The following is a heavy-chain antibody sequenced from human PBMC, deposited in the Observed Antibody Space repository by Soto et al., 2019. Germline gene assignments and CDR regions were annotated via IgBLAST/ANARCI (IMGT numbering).Heavy chain of an antibody. J-gene: IGHJ6*02. D-gene: IGHD2-2*01. V-gene: IGHV3-30-3*01. CDR1: GFTFSSYA. CDR3: ARWIDNIVVVQADYYYSGMDV. Sequence: GGSLRLSCAASGFTFSSYAMHWVRQAPGKGLEWVAVISYDGSNKYYADSVKGRFTISRDNSKNTLYLQMNSLRAEDTAVYYCARWIDNIVVVQADYYYSGMDVWGQGTTVTVSS. CDR2: ISYDGSNK.